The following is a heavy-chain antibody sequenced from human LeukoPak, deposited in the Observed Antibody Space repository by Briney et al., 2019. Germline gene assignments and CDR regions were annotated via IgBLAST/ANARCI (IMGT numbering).Heavy chain of an antibody. CDR1: GGSISSFY. D-gene: IGHD3-22*01. CDR2: MSYSGST. J-gene: IGHJ3*02. Sequence: SEALSLTCTVSGGSISSFYWSWIRQPPGKGLEWIGYMSYSGSTNYNSTLKSRVTISLDTSKNQFSLKLNSVTAADTAVYYCARDSASTGYMNAFDIWGQGTMVTVSS. CDR3: ARDSASTGYMNAFDI. V-gene: IGHV4-59*01.